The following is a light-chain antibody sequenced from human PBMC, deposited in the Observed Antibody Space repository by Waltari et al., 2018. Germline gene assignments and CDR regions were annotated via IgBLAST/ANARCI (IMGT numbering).Light chain of an antibody. CDR1: QGISSY. CDR2: AAS. J-gene: IGKJ1*01. Sequence: AIGITQSPSSLSASTGDRVPITCRASQGISSYLAWYQQKTGKAPKLLIYAASTLQSGVPSRFSGSGSGTDFTLTISCLQSEDFATYYCQQYYSYPRTFGQGTKVEIK. V-gene: IGKV1-8*01. CDR3: QQYYSYPRT.